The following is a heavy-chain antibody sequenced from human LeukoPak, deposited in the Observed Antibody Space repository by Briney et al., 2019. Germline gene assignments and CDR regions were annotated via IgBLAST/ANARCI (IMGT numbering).Heavy chain of an antibody. D-gene: IGHD3-16*02. CDR3: LTGWGDYVWGSYRPPSFDY. CDR1: GYTLTELS. CDR2: FDLEDGET. Sequence: ASVKVSCKVSGYTLTELSMHWVRQAPGKGLEWMGGFDLEDGETIYPQKFQGRVTMTEDTSTDTAYMELSSLRSEDTAVYYCLTGWGDYVWGSYRPPSFDYWGQGTLVTVSS. J-gene: IGHJ4*02. V-gene: IGHV1-24*01.